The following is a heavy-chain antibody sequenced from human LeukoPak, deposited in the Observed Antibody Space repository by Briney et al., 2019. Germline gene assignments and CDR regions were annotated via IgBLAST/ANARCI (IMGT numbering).Heavy chain of an antibody. J-gene: IGHJ5*02. Sequence: SETLSLTCAVYGGPFSGYYWSWIRQPPGKGLEWIGEINHSGSTNYNPSLKSRVTISVDTSKNQFSLKLSSVTAADTAVYYCARLVVLGYCSSTSCASRRFDPWGQGTLVTVSS. D-gene: IGHD2-2*01. V-gene: IGHV4-34*01. CDR1: GGPFSGYY. CDR2: INHSGST. CDR3: ARLVVLGYCSSTSCASRRFDP.